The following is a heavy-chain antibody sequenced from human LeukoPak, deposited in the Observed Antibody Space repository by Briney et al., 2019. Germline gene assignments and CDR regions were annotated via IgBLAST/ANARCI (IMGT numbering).Heavy chain of an antibody. CDR1: GYTFTSYY. J-gene: IGHJ6*02. D-gene: IGHD6-19*01. V-gene: IGHV1-46*01. CDR3: GRGAVVGGYYYYGMDV. CDR2: ITPSGGST. Sequence: VASVKVSYKAFGYTFTSYYMHWVRQAPGQGLEWMGIITPSGGSTTYAQKFQGRVTMTRDTSTSTVYMELYSLRSEDTAVYYCGRGAVVGGYYYYGMDVWGQGTMVTVSS.